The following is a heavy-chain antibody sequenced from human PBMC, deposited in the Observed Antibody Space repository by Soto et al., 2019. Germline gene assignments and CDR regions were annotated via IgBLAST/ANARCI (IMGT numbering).Heavy chain of an antibody. CDR3: ARLSGFTGTRKLFGGGYYYYGMDV. D-gene: IGHD1-7*01. V-gene: IGHV3-48*01. J-gene: IGHJ6*02. CDR1: GFILSDCA. CDR2: ISSSSSVI. Sequence: GGSLRLSCATSGFILSDCAMNWVRQAPGKGLEWVSYISSSSSVIDYADSVKGRFTVSRDNARNSLYLQMNSLRAEDTAVYYCARLSGFTGTRKLFGGGYYYYGMDVWGQGTTVTVSS.